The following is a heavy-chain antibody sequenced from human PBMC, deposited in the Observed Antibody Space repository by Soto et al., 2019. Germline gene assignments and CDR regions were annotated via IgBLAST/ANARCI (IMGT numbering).Heavy chain of an antibody. CDR1: GGSISSYY. Sequence: SETLSLTCTVSGGSISSYYWSWIRQPPGKGLEWIGYIYYRGSTNYNPSLKSRVTISVDTSKDQFSLKLSSVTAADTAVYYCARDGDFWSGPNWFDPWGQGTLVTVSS. CDR3: ARDGDFWSGPNWFDP. V-gene: IGHV4-59*01. CDR2: IYYRGST. J-gene: IGHJ5*02. D-gene: IGHD3-3*01.